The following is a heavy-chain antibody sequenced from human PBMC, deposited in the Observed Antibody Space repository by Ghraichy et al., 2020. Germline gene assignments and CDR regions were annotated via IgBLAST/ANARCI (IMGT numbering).Heavy chain of an antibody. CDR2: ISAYNGNT. V-gene: IGHV1-18*04. Sequence: ASVKVSCKASGYTFTSYGIIWVRQAPGQGLEWMGWISAYNGNTNYAQKLQGRVTMTTDTSTSTAYMELRSLRSDDTAVYYCARDRHMLRVVVPAASAFDIWGQGTMVTVSS. CDR3: ARDRHMLRVVVPAASAFDI. J-gene: IGHJ3*02. CDR1: GYTFTSYG. D-gene: IGHD2-2*01.